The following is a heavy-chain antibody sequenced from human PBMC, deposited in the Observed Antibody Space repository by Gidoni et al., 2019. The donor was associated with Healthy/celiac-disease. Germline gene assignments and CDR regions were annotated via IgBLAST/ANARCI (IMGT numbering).Heavy chain of an antibody. V-gene: IGHV3-30*02. CDR1: GFPFSSYG. CDR2: IRYDGSNK. Sequence: QVQLVESGGGVVQPGGSLRLSCAASGFPFSSYGMHWVRRAPGKGLEWVAFIRYDGSNKYYADSVKGRFTISRDNSKNTLYLQMNSLRAEDTAVYYCAKDSRFWLSDYVWGSYRAYYYYYGMDVWGQGTTVTVSS. J-gene: IGHJ6*02. CDR3: AKDSRFWLSDYVWGSYRAYYYYYGMDV. D-gene: IGHD3-16*02.